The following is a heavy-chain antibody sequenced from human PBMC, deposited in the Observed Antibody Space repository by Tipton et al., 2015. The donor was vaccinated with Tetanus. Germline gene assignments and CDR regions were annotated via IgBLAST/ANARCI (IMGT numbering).Heavy chain of an antibody. CDR3: ARDRSPLLGAVAGTFDY. V-gene: IGHV3-11*01. Sequence: SLRLSCAASGFTFSDYYMSWIRQAPGKGLEWVSYISSSGSTIYYADSVKGRFTISRDNAKSSLYLQMNSLRAEDTAVYYCARDRSPLLGAVAGTFDYWGQGTLVTVSS. D-gene: IGHD6-19*01. CDR2: ISSSGSTI. J-gene: IGHJ4*02. CDR1: GFTFSDYY.